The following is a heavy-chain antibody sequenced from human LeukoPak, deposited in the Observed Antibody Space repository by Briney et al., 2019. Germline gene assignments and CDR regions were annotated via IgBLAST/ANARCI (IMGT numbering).Heavy chain of an antibody. Sequence: GGSLRLSCAASGFTVSSNYMNWVRQASGKGLEWVSLIYSGGSTHYADSVKGRFTISRDNAKNSLYLQMNSLRAEDTAVYYCAPEPTAADSHWGQGTLVTVSS. CDR3: APEPTAADSH. D-gene: IGHD6-13*01. CDR2: IYSGGST. CDR1: GFTVSSNY. J-gene: IGHJ4*02. V-gene: IGHV3-53*01.